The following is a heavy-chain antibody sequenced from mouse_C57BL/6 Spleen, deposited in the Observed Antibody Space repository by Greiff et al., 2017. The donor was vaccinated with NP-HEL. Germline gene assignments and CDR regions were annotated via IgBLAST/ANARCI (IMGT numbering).Heavy chain of an antibody. V-gene: IGHV3-6*01. CDR1: GYSITSGYY. D-gene: IGHD2-2*01. CDR2: ISYDGSN. Sequence: EVQLQESGPGLVKPSQSLSLTCSVTGYSITSGYYWNWIRQFPGNKLEWMGYISYDGSNNYNPSLKNRISITRDTSKNQFFLKLNSVTTEDTATYYCARGYYGYDGYFDYWGQGTTLTVSS. CDR3: ARGYYGYDGYFDY. J-gene: IGHJ2*01.